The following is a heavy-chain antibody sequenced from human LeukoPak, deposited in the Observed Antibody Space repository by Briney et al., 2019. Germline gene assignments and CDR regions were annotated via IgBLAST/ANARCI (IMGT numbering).Heavy chain of an antibody. CDR1: GGSISSYY. D-gene: IGHD5-18*01. Sequence: SETLSLTCTVSGGSISSYYWSWIRQPPGKGLEWIGYIYYSGSTNYNPSLKSRVTISVDTSKNQFSLKLSSVTAADTAVYYCARHQGYSYGYLMGPHFDYWGQGTLVTVSS. J-gene: IGHJ4*02. V-gene: IGHV4-59*08. CDR3: ARHQGYSYGYLMGPHFDY. CDR2: IYYSGST.